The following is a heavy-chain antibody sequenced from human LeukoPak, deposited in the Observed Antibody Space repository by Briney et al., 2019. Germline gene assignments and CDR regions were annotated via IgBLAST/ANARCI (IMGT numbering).Heavy chain of an antibody. D-gene: IGHD2-15*01. CDR2: ISSSSSYI. CDR1: GFTFSSYS. CDR3: AKIGYCSGGSCYNWFDP. Sequence: PGGSLRLSCAASGFTFSSYSMNWVRQAPGKGLEWVSSISSSSSYIYYADSVKGRFTISRDNAKNSLYLQTNSLRAEDTAVYYCAKIGYCSGGSCYNWFDPWGQGTLVTVSS. V-gene: IGHV3-21*01. J-gene: IGHJ5*02.